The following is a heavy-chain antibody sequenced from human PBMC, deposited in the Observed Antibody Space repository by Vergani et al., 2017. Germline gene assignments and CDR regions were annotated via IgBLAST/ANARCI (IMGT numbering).Heavy chain of an antibody. V-gene: IGHV1-2*02. D-gene: IGHD2-2*01. CDR3: ARVGTSSNRDYFDY. J-gene: IGHJ4*02. Sequence: QVQLVQSGAEVKTPGASVKVSCKASGYTFTDYFTHWVRQAPGQGLEWMGWINPNSGGTNYAQKFQGRVTMTRDTSISTAYMELSNLRSDDTAVYYCARVGTSSNRDYFDYWGQGTLVTVSS. CDR2: INPNSGGT. CDR1: GYTFTDYF.